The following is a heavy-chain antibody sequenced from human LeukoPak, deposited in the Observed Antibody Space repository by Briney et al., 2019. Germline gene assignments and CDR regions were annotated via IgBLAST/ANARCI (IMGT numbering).Heavy chain of an antibody. D-gene: IGHD3-22*01. J-gene: IGHJ4*02. CDR2: ISSGGGAI. V-gene: IGHV3-11*04. CDR3: ARVRDDYYDSSGYLDY. CDR1: GFTFSDYY. Sequence: GGSLRLSCAASGFTFSDYYMNWIRQAPGKGLEWVSYISSGGGAIYYADSVKGRFTISRDNAKNSLYLQMNSLRAEDTAVYYCARVRDDYYDSSGYLDYWGQGTLVTVSS.